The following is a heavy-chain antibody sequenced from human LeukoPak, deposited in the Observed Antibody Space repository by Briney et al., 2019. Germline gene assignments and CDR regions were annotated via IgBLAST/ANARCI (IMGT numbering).Heavy chain of an antibody. CDR2: IYHSGST. CDR1: GGSISSGGYS. CDR3: AREASSGFGNYYYGMDV. J-gene: IGHJ6*02. V-gene: IGHV4-30-2*01. Sequence: SQTLSLTCAVSGGSISSGGYSWSWIRQPPGRGLEWIGYIYHSGSTYYNPSLKSRVTISVDTSKNQFSLKLSSVTAADTAVYYCAREASSGFGNYYYGMDVWGQGTTVTVSS. D-gene: IGHD2-2*01.